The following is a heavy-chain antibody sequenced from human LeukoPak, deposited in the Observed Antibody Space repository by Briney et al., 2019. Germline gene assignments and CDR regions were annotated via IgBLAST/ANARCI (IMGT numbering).Heavy chain of an antibody. V-gene: IGHV3-48*04. Sequence: PGGSLRLSCAASGFTFSSYSMNWVRQAPGKGLEWVSYISSSSSTIYYADSVKGRFTISRDNAENSLYLQMNSLRAEDTAVYYCARARNTAMAQYYFDYWGQGTLVTVSS. D-gene: IGHD5-18*01. CDR2: ISSSSSTI. CDR3: ARARNTAMAQYYFDY. CDR1: GFTFSSYS. J-gene: IGHJ4*02.